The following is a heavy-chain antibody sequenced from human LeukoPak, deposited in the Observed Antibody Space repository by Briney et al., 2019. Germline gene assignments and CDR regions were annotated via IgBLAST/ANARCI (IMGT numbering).Heavy chain of an antibody. CDR2: ISSDGSNK. J-gene: IGHJ4*02. Sequence: PGGPLRLSCAASGFTFRNLGMNWVRQAPGKGLEWVAVISSDGSNKYYADSVEGRFTISRDNSKNTLYLQMNSLRAEDTAVYYCAKGGNKWNYRSYFDNWGQGTLVTVSS. CDR3: AKGGNKWNYRSYFDN. CDR1: GFTFRNLG. D-gene: IGHD1-7*01. V-gene: IGHV3-30*18.